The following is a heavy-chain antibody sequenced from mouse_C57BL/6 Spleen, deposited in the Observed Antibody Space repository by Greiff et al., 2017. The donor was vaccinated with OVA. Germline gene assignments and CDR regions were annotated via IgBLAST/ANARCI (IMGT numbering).Heavy chain of an antibody. CDR2: ISDDGNN. J-gene: IGHJ2*01. V-gene: IGHV3-6*01. CDR3: SREDDYDYFDY. CDR1: GYSITSCYF. Sequence: EVQLQESGPGLVKPSQSLSLTCSVTGYSITSCYFRNWMRQFPGNKLEWMGYISDDGNNNYNPTLNNQIAITRDTSTNQFCLKLNSVTTEDTATYDCSREDDYDYFDYWGQGTTLTVSS. D-gene: IGHD2-4*01.